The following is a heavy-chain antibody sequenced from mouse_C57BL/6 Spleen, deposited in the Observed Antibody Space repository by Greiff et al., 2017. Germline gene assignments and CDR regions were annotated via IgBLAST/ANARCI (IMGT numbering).Heavy chain of an antibody. CDR3: AGPHYYGSSYYFDY. Sequence: VQLQESGPELVKPGASVKISCKASGYSFTDYNMNWVKQSTGKSLEWIGVINPNYGTTSYNQKFKGKATLTVVPSSSTAYMKLHSLTSRGSTVDYCAGPHYYGSSYYFDYWGQGTTVTVSS. J-gene: IGHJ2*01. V-gene: IGHV1-39*01. CDR2: INPNYGTT. D-gene: IGHD1-1*01. CDR1: GYSFTDYN.